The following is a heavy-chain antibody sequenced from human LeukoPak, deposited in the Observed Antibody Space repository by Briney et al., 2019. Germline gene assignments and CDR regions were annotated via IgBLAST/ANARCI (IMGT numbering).Heavy chain of an antibody. CDR1: GYTFTSYG. J-gene: IGHJ3*02. CDR2: ISAYNGNT. V-gene: IGHV1-18*01. Sequence: ASVKVSCKASGYTFTSYGISWVRQAPGQGLEWMGWISAYNGNTNYAQELQGRVTMTTDTSTSTAYMELRSLRSDDTAVYYCARVYYYDSSGCRLGAFDIWGQGTMVTVSS. D-gene: IGHD3-22*01. CDR3: ARVYYYDSSGCRLGAFDI.